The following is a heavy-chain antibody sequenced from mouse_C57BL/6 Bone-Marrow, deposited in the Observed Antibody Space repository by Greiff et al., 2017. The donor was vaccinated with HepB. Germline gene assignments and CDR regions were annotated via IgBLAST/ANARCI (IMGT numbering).Heavy chain of an antibody. J-gene: IGHJ3*01. D-gene: IGHD4-1*01. CDR1: GYAFSSSW. CDR3: ARERLTGFFAY. CDR2: IYPGDGDT. Sequence: VQLQESGPELVKPGASVKISCKASGYAFSSSWMNWVKQRPGKGLEWIGRIYPGDGDTNYNGKFKGKATLTADKSSSTAYMQLSSLTSEDSAVYFCARERLTGFFAYWGQGTLVTVSA. V-gene: IGHV1-82*01.